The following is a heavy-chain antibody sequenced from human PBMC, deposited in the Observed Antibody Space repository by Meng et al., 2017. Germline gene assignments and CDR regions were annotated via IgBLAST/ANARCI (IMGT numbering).Heavy chain of an antibody. CDR1: GYSFTSYW. Sequence: GGSLRLSCKGSGYSFTSYWIGWVRQMPGKGLEWMGIIYPGDSDTRYSPSFQGQVTISADKSISTAHLQWSSLKASDTAMYYCARSEGAVAASDPFDYWGQGTLVTVSS. V-gene: IGHV5-51*01. CDR2: IYPGDSDT. CDR3: ARSEGAVAASDPFDY. J-gene: IGHJ4*02. D-gene: IGHD6-19*01.